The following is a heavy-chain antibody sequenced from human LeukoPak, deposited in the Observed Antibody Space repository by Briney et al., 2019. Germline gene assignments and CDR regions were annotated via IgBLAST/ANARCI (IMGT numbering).Heavy chain of an antibody. CDR2: ISSSSSTI. Sequence: GGSLRLSCAASGFTFSTYSFSSYSMNWVRQAPGKGLEWVSYISSSSSTIHYADSVKGRFTISRDNAKNSLYLQMNSLRAEDTAVYYCARAEGDGYLPNWFDPWGQGTLVTVSS. V-gene: IGHV3-48*04. D-gene: IGHD5-24*01. CDR3: ARAEGDGYLPNWFDP. CDR1: GFTFSTYSFSSYS. J-gene: IGHJ5*02.